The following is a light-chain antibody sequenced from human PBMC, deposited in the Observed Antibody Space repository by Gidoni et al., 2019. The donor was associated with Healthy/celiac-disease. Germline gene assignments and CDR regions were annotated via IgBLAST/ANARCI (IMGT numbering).Light chain of an antibody. V-gene: IGKV3-20*01. Sequence: EMVLTQSPGTLSLSPGERATLSCRASQRVSSSYVAWYQQKPGQAPRLLSYGASSRATGIPDRFSGSGSGTDFTLTISRLEPEDFAVYYCQQYGSSPLTFGQGTKVEIK. CDR3: QQYGSSPLT. J-gene: IGKJ1*01. CDR1: QRVSSSY. CDR2: GAS.